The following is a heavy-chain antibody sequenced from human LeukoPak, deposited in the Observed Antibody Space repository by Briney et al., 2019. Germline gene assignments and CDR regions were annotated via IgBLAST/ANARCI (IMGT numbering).Heavy chain of an antibody. CDR3: AMRLGYCSSTSCYGFGGGASMAAFDI. CDR2: IIPIFGTA. Sequence: SVKVSCKASGGTFSSYAISWVRQAPGQGLEWMGGIIPIFGTANYAQKFQGRVTITTDESTSTAYMELSSLRSEDTAVYYCAMRLGYCSSTSCYGFGGGASMAAFDIWGQGTMVTVSS. CDR1: GGTFSSYA. V-gene: IGHV1-69*05. J-gene: IGHJ3*02. D-gene: IGHD2-2*01.